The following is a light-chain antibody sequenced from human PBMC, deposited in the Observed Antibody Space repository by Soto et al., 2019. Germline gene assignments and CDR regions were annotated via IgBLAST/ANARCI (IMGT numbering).Light chain of an antibody. Sequence: EIVLTQSPGTLSLSPGERATLSCRASQSVSSSYLAWYQQKPGQAPRLLIYGASSRATGIPDRFSGSGSGRDFARPISRLEPEDFAVYDCQQYGSSPPRYTFGQGTKLEIK. CDR1: QSVSSSY. J-gene: IGKJ2*01. CDR3: QQYGSSPPRYT. V-gene: IGKV3-20*01. CDR2: GAS.